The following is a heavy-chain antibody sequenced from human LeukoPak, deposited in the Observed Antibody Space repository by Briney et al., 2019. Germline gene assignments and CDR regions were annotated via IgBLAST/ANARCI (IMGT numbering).Heavy chain of an antibody. J-gene: IGHJ4*02. CDR3: ARKYCSGGDCYSNY. CDR2: IYYSGST. V-gene: IGHV4-59*08. CDR1: GGSISSYY. D-gene: IGHD2-15*01. Sequence: PSETLSLTCSVSGGSISSYYWSWIRQPPGKGLEWIGYIYYSGSTNYNPSLKSRVTISVDTSKNQFSLKLRSVTAADTAMYYCARKYCSGGDCYSNYWGQGTLVTVSS.